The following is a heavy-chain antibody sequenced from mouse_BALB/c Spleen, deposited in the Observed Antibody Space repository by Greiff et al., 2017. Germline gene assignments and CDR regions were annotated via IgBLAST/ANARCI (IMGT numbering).Heavy chain of an antibody. CDR3: TCTGVDGY. J-gene: IGHJ2*01. CDR1: GYTFTDYE. Sequence: QVQLQQSGAELVRPGASVTLSCKASGYTFTDYEMHWVKQTPVHGLEWIGAIDPETGGTAYNQKFKGKATLTADKSSSTAYMELRSLTSEDSAVYYCTCTGVDGYWGQGTTLTVSS. D-gene: IGHD1-1*01. V-gene: IGHV1-15*01. CDR2: IDPETGGT.